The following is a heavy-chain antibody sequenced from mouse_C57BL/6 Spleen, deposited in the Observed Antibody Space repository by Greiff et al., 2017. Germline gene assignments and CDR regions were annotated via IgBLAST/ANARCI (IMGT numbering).Heavy chain of an antibody. D-gene: IGHD4-1*01. Sequence: VQLQQSGPELVKPGASVQISCKASGYSFTGYYMNWVKQSPEKSLEWIGEINPSTGGTTYNQKFKAKATLTVDKSSSTAYMQLKSLTSEDSAVYYCARGGKLGYYFDYWGQGTTRTVSS. CDR1: GYSFTGYY. CDR3: ARGGKLGYYFDY. CDR2: INPSTGGT. V-gene: IGHV1-42*01. J-gene: IGHJ2*01.